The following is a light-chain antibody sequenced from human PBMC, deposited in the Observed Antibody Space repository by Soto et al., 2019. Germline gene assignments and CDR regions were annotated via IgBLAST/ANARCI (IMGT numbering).Light chain of an antibody. Sequence: IVLTQSPATLSFSPGERATLSCRASQSVSSYLAWYQQKPGQAPRLLIYDASNRATGIPARFSGSGSGTDFTLTISSREPEEFAVYYCQQRSNWPPWTFGQGTKVDIK. CDR1: QSVSSY. CDR3: QQRSNWPPWT. CDR2: DAS. V-gene: IGKV3-11*01. J-gene: IGKJ1*01.